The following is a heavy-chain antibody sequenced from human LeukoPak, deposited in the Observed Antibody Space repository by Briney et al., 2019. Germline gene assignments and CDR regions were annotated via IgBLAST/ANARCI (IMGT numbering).Heavy chain of an antibody. V-gene: IGHV3-66*01. D-gene: IGHD2-21*01. Sequence: GGSLRLSCAASGFTVSSNYMSWVRQAPGKGLEWVSVIYSGGSTYYADSVKGRFTISRDNSKNTLYLQMNSLRAEDTAVYYCARSHVFDASDIWGQGTMVTVSS. CDR2: IYSGGST. CDR3: ARSHVFDASDI. CDR1: GFTVSSNY. J-gene: IGHJ3*02.